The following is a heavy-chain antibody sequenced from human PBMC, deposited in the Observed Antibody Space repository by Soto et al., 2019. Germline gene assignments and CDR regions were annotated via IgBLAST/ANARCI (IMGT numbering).Heavy chain of an antibody. J-gene: IGHJ4*03. CDR2: ISAYIGQK. CDR1: GYTFINYG. V-gene: IGHV1-18*01. Sequence: QVQLVQSGSEMKKPGASVKVSCKASGYTFINYGLSWVRQAPGQGLEWMGWISAYIGQKDYSPKFRDRLTMTTDTPTTTSYVELTSLRSDDTAIYYCARGRSEVKYDFWGQGTLVTVSS. D-gene: IGHD2-21*01. CDR3: ARGRSEVKYDF.